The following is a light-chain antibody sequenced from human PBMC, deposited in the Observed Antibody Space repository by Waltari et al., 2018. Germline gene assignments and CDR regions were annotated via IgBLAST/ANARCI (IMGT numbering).Light chain of an antibody. CDR3: QMYVRLPVT. V-gene: IGKV3-20*01. CDR1: QSVWWS. Sequence: EIVLTQSPGTLSLSPGEEATLSCRASQSVWWSLVCYQHKPVPAPRLLIYGASSRATVTSDRFTGSGSGTDFSLTISRLEPEDFAVYYCQMYVRLPVTFGQGTKVEI. CDR2: GAS. J-gene: IGKJ1*01.